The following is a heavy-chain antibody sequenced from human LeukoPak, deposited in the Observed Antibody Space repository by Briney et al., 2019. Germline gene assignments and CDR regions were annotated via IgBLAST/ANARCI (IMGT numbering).Heavy chain of an antibody. D-gene: IGHD4-17*01. CDR2: ISWNSGSI. J-gene: IGHJ4*02. Sequence: GGSLRLSCAASGFTFDDYAMHWVRQAPGKGLEWVSGISWNSGSIGYADSVKGQFTISRDNAKNSLYLQMNSLRAEDMALYYCAKDIGGDYGDHYFDYWGQGTLVTVSS. CDR3: AKDIGGDYGDHYFDY. CDR1: GFTFDDYA. V-gene: IGHV3-9*03.